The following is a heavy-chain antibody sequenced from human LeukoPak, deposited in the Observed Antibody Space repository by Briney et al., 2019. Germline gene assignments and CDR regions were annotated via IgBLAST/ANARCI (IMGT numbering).Heavy chain of an antibody. V-gene: IGHV4-39*07. CDR1: GGSISSSSCY. CDR3: ARARGGSGWLDY. Sequence: KPSETLSLTCTVSGGSISSSSCYWGWIRQPPGKGLEWIGSIYYSGSTYYNPSLKSRVTISVDTSKNQFSLKLSSVTAADTAVYYCARARGGSGWLDYWGQGTLVTVSS. D-gene: IGHD6-19*01. J-gene: IGHJ4*02. CDR2: IYYSGST.